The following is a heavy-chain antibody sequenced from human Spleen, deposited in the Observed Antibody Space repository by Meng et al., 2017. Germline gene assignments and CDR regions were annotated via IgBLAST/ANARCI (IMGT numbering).Heavy chain of an antibody. CDR1: GFTFSSYW. D-gene: IGHD3-3*01. CDR2: INSDGSST. V-gene: IGHV3-74*01. Sequence: GESLKISCAASGFTFSSYWMHWVRQAPGKGLVWVSRINSDGSSTSYADSVKGRFTISRDNAKNTLYLQMNSLRAEDTAVYYCARAALYYDFWSGYSTDAFDIWGQGTMVTVSS. J-gene: IGHJ3*02. CDR3: ARAALYYDFWSGYSTDAFDI.